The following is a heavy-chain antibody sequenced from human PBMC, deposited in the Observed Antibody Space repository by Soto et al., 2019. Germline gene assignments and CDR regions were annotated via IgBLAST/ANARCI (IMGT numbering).Heavy chain of an antibody. D-gene: IGHD4-17*01. CDR1: GFIFPNYV. Sequence: EVQVLESGGGLVQPGGSLRLSCTASGFIFPNYVMMWVRQAPGKGLEWVSAITGGGGGAQYADSVRGRLIISRDNSKNTLYLEMSSVRAEDTAIYYCARDPNGDYIGAFDFWGQGISVTVSS. V-gene: IGHV3-23*01. CDR2: ITGGGGGA. J-gene: IGHJ3*01. CDR3: ARDPNGDYIGAFDF.